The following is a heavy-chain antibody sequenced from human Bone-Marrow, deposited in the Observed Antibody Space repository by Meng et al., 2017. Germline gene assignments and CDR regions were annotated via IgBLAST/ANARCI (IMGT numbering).Heavy chain of an antibody. D-gene: IGHD3-22*01. CDR3: ARGTYYYDSSGQLGSDD. CDR1: GYTFTGYY. Sequence: ASVKVSCKASGYTFTGYYMHWVRQAPGQGLEWMGRINPNSGGTNYAQKFQGRVTMTRDTSISTAYMELSRLRSDDTAVYYCARGTYYYDSSGQLGSDDWGQGTLVTVSS. J-gene: IGHJ4*02. V-gene: IGHV1-2*06. CDR2: INPNSGGT.